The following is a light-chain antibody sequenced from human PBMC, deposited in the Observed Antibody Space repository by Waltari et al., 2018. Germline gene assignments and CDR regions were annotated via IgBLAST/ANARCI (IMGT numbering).Light chain of an antibody. CDR3: KQYNPWPPFT. V-gene: IGKV3-15*01. CDR1: QSVSSN. J-gene: IGKJ5*01. CDR2: DAS. Sequence: EIVMTQSPATLSVSPGETATLSCRASQSVSSNVAWYQKKPGQAPRLLNYDASTRATSIPAKFRGNGSGASFTPTTSSLQSENFAFYSVKQYNPWPPFTFGHGKRLEIK.